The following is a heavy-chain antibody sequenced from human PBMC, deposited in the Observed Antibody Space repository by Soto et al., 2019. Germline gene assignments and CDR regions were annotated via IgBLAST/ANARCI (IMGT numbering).Heavy chain of an antibody. CDR1: GFTFSNAW. CDR2: IKSKTDGGTT. D-gene: IGHD1-26*01. J-gene: IGHJ4*02. V-gene: IGHV3-15*01. Sequence: GGSLRLSCAASGFTFSNAWMSWVRQAPGKGLEWVGRIKSKTDGGTTDYAAPVKGRLTISRDDSKNTLYLQMNSLKTEDTAVYYCTTAYVGARDVDYWGQGTLVTVSS. CDR3: TTAYVGARDVDY.